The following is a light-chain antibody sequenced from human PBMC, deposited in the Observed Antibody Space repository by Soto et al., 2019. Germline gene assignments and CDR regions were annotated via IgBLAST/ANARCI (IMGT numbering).Light chain of an antibody. V-gene: IGLV1-40*01. CDR1: SSNIGAGYD. CDR3: QSYDSSLSGV. CDR2: GNS. Sequence: QSVLTQPPSVSGALGQRVTISCTGSSSNIGAGYDVHWYQQLPGTAPKLLIYGNSNRPSGVPDRFSGSKSGTSASLAITGLQAEDEADYYCQSYDSSLSGVFGGGTNVTVL. J-gene: IGLJ3*02.